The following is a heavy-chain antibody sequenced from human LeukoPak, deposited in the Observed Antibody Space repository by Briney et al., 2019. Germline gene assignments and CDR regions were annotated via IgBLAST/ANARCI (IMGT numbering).Heavy chain of an antibody. V-gene: IGHV3-30-3*01. CDR1: GFTFSSYA. D-gene: IGHD5-18*01. Sequence: GGSLRLSCAASGFTFSSYAMHWARQAPGKGLEWVAVISYDGSNKYYADSVKGRFTISRDNSKNTLYLQMNSLRAEDTAVYYCARESYSYGPRAFDIWGQGTMVTVSS. J-gene: IGHJ3*02. CDR3: ARESYSYGPRAFDI. CDR2: ISYDGSNK.